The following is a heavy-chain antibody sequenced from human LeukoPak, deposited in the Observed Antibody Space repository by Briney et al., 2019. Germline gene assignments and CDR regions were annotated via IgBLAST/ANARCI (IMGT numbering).Heavy chain of an antibody. Sequence: ASVKVSCKASGYTFTSYDINWVRQATGQGLEWMGWMNPNSGNTGYAQKFQGRVTMTRNTSISTAYMELSSLRSEDTAVYYSARAEYSSSSSQRVAFDIWGQGTMVTVSS. V-gene: IGHV1-8*01. CDR2: MNPNSGNT. CDR1: GYTFTSYD. D-gene: IGHD6-6*01. CDR3: ARAEYSSSSSQRVAFDI. J-gene: IGHJ3*02.